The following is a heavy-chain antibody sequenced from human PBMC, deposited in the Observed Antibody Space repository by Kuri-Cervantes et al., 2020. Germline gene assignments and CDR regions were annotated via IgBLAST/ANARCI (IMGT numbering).Heavy chain of an antibody. CDR3: ARDPTPALYDSSGYYDY. V-gene: IGHV1-18*01. Sequence: ASVKVSCKASGYTFTSYGISWVRQAPGQGLEWMGWISAYNGNTNYAQKLQGRVTVTTDTSTSTAYMELRSLRSDDTAVYYCARDPTPALYDSSGYYDYWGQGTLVTVSS. CDR2: ISAYNGNT. D-gene: IGHD3-22*01. J-gene: IGHJ4*02. CDR1: GYTFTSYG.